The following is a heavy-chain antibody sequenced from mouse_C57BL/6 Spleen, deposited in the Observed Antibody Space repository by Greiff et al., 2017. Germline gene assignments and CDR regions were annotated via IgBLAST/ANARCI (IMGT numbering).Heavy chain of an antibody. D-gene: IGHD4-1*01. CDR2: IYPGDGDT. J-gene: IGHJ2*01. CDR3: ARGGLGSYYFDY. CDR1: GYAFSSSW. V-gene: IGHV1-82*01. Sequence: QVQLQQSGPELVKPGASVKISCKASGYAFSSSWMNWVKQRPGKGLEWIGRIYPGDGDTNYNGKFKGKATLTADKSSSTAYMQLSSLTCEDSAVYFCARGGLGSYYFDYWGQGTTLTVSS.